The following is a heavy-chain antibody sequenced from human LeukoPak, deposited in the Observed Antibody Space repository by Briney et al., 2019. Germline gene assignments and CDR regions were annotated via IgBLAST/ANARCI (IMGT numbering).Heavy chain of an antibody. J-gene: IGHJ6*02. V-gene: IGHV3-7*03. CDR3: AKAPAAMQALWAYYYYGMDV. Sequence: GGSLRLSCAASGFTFSTYWMSWVRQAPGKGLEWVANIKKDGSEKYYVDSVKGRFTISRDNSKNTLYLQMNSLRAEDTAVYYCAKAPAAMQALWAYYYYGMDVWGQGTTVTVSS. CDR1: GFTFSTYW. D-gene: IGHD2-2*01. CDR2: IKKDGSEK.